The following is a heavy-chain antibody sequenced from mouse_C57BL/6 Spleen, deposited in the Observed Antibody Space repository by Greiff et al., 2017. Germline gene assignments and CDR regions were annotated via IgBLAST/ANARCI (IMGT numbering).Heavy chain of an antibody. J-gene: IGHJ4*01. CDR3: TSDDYGAMDY. CDR1: GYTFTDYE. D-gene: IGHD2-3*01. CDR2: IDPETGGT. Sequence: QVQLQQSGAELVRPGASVTLSCKASGYTFTDYEMHWVKQTPVHGLEWIGAIDPETGGTAYNQKFKGKAILTADKSSSTAYMELRSLTSEDSAVYYCTSDDYGAMDYWGQGTSVTVSS. V-gene: IGHV1-15*01.